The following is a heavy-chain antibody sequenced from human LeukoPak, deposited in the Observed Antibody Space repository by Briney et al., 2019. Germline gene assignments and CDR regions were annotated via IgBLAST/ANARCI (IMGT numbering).Heavy chain of an antibody. Sequence: GGSLRLSCAASGSTFSSYAMSWVRQAPGKGLEWVSAISGSGGSTYYADSVKGRFTISRDNSKNTLYLQMNSLRAEDTAVCYCAKGLGYCSGGCCDPYYYYGMDVWGQGTTVTVSS. V-gene: IGHV3-23*01. CDR2: ISGSGGST. D-gene: IGHD2-15*01. J-gene: IGHJ6*02. CDR1: GSTFSSYA. CDR3: AKGLGYCSGGCCDPYYYYGMDV.